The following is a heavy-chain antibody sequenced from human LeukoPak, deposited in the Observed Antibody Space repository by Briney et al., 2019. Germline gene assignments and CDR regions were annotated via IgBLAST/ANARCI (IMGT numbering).Heavy chain of an antibody. CDR3: VVVVEPPDSDGFDV. CDR1: GFTFGNSW. Sequence: GSLRLSCAASGFTFGNSWVHWVRQAPGKGLVWVSLINADGSTATYADSVKGRFTISRDNARNTLSLQMNSLTIEDTPVYYCVVVVEPPDSDGFDVWGQGTMITVSS. D-gene: IGHD1-14*01. J-gene: IGHJ3*01. V-gene: IGHV3-74*01. CDR2: INADGSTA.